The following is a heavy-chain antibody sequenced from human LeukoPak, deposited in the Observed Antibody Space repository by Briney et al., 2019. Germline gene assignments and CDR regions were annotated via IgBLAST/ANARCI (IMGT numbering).Heavy chain of an antibody. J-gene: IGHJ4*02. CDR1: GFTFSSYG. Sequence: GGSLRLSCAASGFTFSSYGMHWVRQAPGKGLEWVAVISYDGSNKYYADSVKGRFTISRDNSKNTLYLQMNSLRAEDTAVYYCAKDWAGGLEGYYFDYWGQGTLVTVSS. D-gene: IGHD3-3*01. CDR3: AKDWAGGLEGYYFDY. CDR2: ISYDGSNK. V-gene: IGHV3-30*18.